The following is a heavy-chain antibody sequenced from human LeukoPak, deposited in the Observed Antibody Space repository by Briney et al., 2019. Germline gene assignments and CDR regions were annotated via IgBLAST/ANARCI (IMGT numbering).Heavy chain of an antibody. Sequence: ASVKVSCKASGGTFSSYAISWVRQAPGQGLEWMGRIIPIFGTANYAQKFQGRVTITTDESTSTAYMELSSLRSEDTAVYYCASSKALRFLEWSGPPFDYWGQGTLVTVSS. CDR2: IIPIFGTA. J-gene: IGHJ4*02. V-gene: IGHV1-69*05. CDR3: ASSKALRFLEWSGPPFDY. D-gene: IGHD3-3*01. CDR1: GGTFSSYA.